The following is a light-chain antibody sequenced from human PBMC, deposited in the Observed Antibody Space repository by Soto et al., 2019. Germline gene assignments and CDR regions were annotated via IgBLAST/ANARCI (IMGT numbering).Light chain of an antibody. V-gene: IGKV3-20*01. J-gene: IGKJ1*01. CDR2: RGS. CDR3: QDSGTSAPWT. Sequence: VLTQSPGTLSLSPGERTTLSCRASQNIRGNELAWYQQKPGQPPRLLIYRGSSRAPGIPDRFSGRGSGPEFTLPISRLEPEDFAVYYCQDSGTSAPWTFGQGTRVEIK. CDR1: QNIRGNE.